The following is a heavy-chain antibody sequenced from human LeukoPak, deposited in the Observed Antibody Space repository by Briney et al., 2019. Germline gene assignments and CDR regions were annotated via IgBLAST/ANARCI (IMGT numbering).Heavy chain of an antibody. CDR3: AREKDSSSWLNDAFDI. CDR2: IYSGGST. CDR1: GFTVSSNY. D-gene: IGHD6-13*01. J-gene: IGHJ3*02. V-gene: IGHV3-53*01. Sequence: GSLRLSCAASGFTVSSNYMSWVRQAPGKGLEWVSVIYSGGSTYYADSVKGRFTISRDNSKNTLYLQMNSLRAEDTAVYYCAREKDSSSWLNDAFDIWGQGTMVTVSS.